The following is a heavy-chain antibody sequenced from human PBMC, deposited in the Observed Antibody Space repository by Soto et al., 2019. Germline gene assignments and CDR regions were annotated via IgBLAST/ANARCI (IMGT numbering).Heavy chain of an antibody. CDR2: ISGSGTYT. CDR3: ARDGVIAALASPFDY. Sequence: GGSLRLSCAVSGFTFSDYYMSWIRQAPGKGLEWVAYISGSGTYTNYADSVKGRFTISRDNSKNTLYLQMNSLRAEDTAVYYCARDGVIAALASPFDYWGQGTLVTVSS. CDR1: GFTFSDYY. J-gene: IGHJ4*02. D-gene: IGHD6-13*01. V-gene: IGHV3-11*06.